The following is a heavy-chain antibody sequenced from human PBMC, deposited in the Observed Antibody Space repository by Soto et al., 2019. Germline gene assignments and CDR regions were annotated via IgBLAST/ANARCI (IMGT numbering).Heavy chain of an antibody. V-gene: IGHV3-53*01. Sequence: GGSRRRSWAASGFTASRNYMSWVRQAPGKGLEWVSVIYIGGSTYYADSVKGRFTISRDNSKNTLYLQMNSLRAEDTAVYYCARYCSGGSCYPDAFDIWGQGTMVTVS. CDR3: ARYCSGGSCYPDAFDI. D-gene: IGHD2-15*01. J-gene: IGHJ3*02. CDR1: GFTASRNY. CDR2: IYIGGST.